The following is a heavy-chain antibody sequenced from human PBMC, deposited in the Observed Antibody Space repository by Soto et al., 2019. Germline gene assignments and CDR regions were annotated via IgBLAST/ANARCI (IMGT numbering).Heavy chain of an antibody. CDR3: AKELVNSGWTYFDY. CDR2: ISDSGGRT. Sequence: GGSLRLSCAASGFTFNTYAMSWVRQAPGKGLEWVSAISDSGGRTYYADSVKGRFTISRDNSKNTLYLQINSLRAEDTAVYFCAKELVNSGWTYFDYWGQGTLVPSPQ. V-gene: IGHV3-23*01. CDR1: GFTFNTYA. D-gene: IGHD6-19*01. J-gene: IGHJ4*02.